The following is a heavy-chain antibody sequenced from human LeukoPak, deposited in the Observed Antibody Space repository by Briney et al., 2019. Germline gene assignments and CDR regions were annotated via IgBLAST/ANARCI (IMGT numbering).Heavy chain of an antibody. D-gene: IGHD2-2*01. CDR1: GYRSTDHW. Sequence: GESLKISCKGSGYRSTDHWIAWVRQMPGKGLECMGIINPVDSETRYSPSFQGQVTISVDKSITTASLQWSSLRASDTAMYYCARQGSSTTSWQTIDYWGQGTLVSVSS. V-gene: IGHV5-51*01. J-gene: IGHJ4*02. CDR3: ARQGSSTTSWQTIDY. CDR2: INPVDSET.